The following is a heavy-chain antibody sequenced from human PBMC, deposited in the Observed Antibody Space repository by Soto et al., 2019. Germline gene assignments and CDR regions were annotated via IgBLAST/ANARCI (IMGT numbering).Heavy chain of an antibody. CDR1: GYTFTSYD. V-gene: IGHV1-8*01. CDR3: ARGPVAAYWFDP. Sequence: ASVKVSCKASGYTFTSYDINWVRQATGQGLEWMGWMNPNSGNTGYAQKVQGRVTMTRNTSRSTAYMELSSLRSEDTAVYYCARGPVAAYWFDPWGQGTLVPVSS. D-gene: IGHD6-6*01. CDR2: MNPNSGNT. J-gene: IGHJ5*02.